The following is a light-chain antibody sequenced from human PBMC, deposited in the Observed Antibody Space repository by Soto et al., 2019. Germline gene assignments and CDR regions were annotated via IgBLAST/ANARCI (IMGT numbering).Light chain of an antibody. Sequence: QSALTQPASVSGSPGQSIPIPCTGTSSDVGGYNYVSRYQQHPGKAPKLRIYEVSNRPSGVSNRFSGSKSGNTASLTISGLQAEDEADYYCSSYTSSSIDYVFGTGTKLTVL. CDR3: SSYTSSSIDYV. CDR1: SSDVGGYNY. J-gene: IGLJ1*01. CDR2: EVS. V-gene: IGLV2-14*01.